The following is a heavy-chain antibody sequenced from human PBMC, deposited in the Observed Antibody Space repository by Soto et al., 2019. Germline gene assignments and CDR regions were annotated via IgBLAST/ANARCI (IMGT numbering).Heavy chain of an antibody. CDR2: ISGSGTIT. CDR3: AEWARYCSGADCRA. Sequence: EVQLLESGGGLVQPGGSLRLSCAASGFPFSSRAMSWVRQAPGKRLEWVSAISGSGTITYYADSVKGRFTISRDTSKNTLYLQKNHLGADDTAVYYCAEWARYCSGADCRAWGQGTLVTVSS. D-gene: IGHD2-15*01. CDR1: GFPFSSRA. J-gene: IGHJ5*02. V-gene: IGHV3-23*01.